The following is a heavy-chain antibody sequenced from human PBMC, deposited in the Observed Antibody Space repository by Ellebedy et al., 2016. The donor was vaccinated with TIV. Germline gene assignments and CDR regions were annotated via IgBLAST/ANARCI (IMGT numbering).Heavy chain of an antibody. Sequence: GESLKISCTASGFIFSAYTLNWVRQAPGKGLEWVSSISTTSGNIYYADSVKGRFTVSRDNRKSTLYLQMNSLRAEDTAVYYCARGAMAAAGDDYWGQGTLVTVSS. D-gene: IGHD6-13*01. J-gene: IGHJ4*02. CDR3: ARGAMAAAGDDY. CDR2: ISTTSGNI. V-gene: IGHV3-21*01. CDR1: GFIFSAYT.